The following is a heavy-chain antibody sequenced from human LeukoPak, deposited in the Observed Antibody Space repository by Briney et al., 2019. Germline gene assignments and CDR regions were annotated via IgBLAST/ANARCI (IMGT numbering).Heavy chain of an antibody. CDR1: GFLLSSYG. CDR3: VEGPLTVMSYFHH. Sequence: GGSLRLSCAASGFLLSSYGMTWVRQAPGEGLEWVSFITGSRGTTYYADSVKGRFSISRDNSKNTLFLEMNSLRVEDTAVYYCVEGPLTVMSYFHHWGRGPLVTVSS. V-gene: IGHV3-23*01. CDR2: ITGSRGTT. D-gene: IGHD4-17*01. J-gene: IGHJ4*01.